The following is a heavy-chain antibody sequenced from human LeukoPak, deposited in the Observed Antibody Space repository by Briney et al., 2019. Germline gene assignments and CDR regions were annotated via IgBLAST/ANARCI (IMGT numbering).Heavy chain of an antibody. D-gene: IGHD3-10*01. Sequence: SETLSLTCTVSGGSISSSSYYWGWIRQPPGKGLEWIGSIYYSGSTYYNPSLKSRVTISVDTSKNQFSLKLSSVTAADTAVYYCARDQLGGFGELTGGYYFDYWGQGTLVTVSS. CDR2: IYYSGST. J-gene: IGHJ4*02. CDR3: ARDQLGGFGELTGGYYFDY. CDR1: GGSISSSSYY. V-gene: IGHV4-39*07.